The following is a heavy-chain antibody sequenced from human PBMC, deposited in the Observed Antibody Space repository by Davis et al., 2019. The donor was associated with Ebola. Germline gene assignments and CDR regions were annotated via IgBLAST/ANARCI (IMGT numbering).Heavy chain of an antibody. V-gene: IGHV4-30-4*01. J-gene: IGHJ4*02. D-gene: IGHD5-12*01. Sequence: SETLSLTCTVSGASIGIGDYYWSWIRQTPGLGLEWIGYIYHTGNTYSDASLRRRLTISIDKSKNQFSLTLSSVTAADTAVYYCVRAPYSGYKYGRGVFDNWGQGILVSVSS. CDR3: VRAPYSGYKYGRGVFDN. CDR1: GASIGIGDYY. CDR2: IYHTGNT.